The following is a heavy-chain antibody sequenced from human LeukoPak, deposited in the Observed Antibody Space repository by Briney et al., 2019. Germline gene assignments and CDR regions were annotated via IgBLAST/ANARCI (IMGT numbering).Heavy chain of an antibody. CDR1: GYTFTGYY. CDR3: ARPLDTIFGVVTWFDP. Sequence: ASVKVSCKASGYTFTGYYMHWVRQAPGQGLEWMGWINPNSGGTNYAQKFQGRVTMTRDTSISTAYMELSRLRSEDTAVYYCARPLDTIFGVVTWFDPWGQGTLVTVSS. CDR2: INPNSGGT. V-gene: IGHV1-2*02. D-gene: IGHD3-3*01. J-gene: IGHJ5*02.